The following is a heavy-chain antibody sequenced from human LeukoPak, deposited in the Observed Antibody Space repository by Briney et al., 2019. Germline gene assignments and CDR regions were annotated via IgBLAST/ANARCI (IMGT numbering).Heavy chain of an antibody. V-gene: IGHV4-61*02. CDR2: IYTSGST. D-gene: IGHD1-26*01. Sequence: SSETLSLTCSVSGGSISSGTFYWSWIRQPAGKGLEWIGRIYTSGSTNYNPSLKSRVTISVGTSKNQFSLKLSSVTAADTAVYYCARERGGVGARFDYWGQGTLVTVSS. CDR3: ARERGGVGARFDY. CDR1: GGSISSGTFY. J-gene: IGHJ4*02.